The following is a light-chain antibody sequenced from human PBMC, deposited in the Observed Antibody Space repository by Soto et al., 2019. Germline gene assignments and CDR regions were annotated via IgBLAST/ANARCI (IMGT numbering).Light chain of an antibody. Sequence: QSVLTQPASVSGSPGQSITISCTGTSSDVGAYSYVSWYQQHPGKAPKLIIYDVSNRPSGVSNRFSGSKSGNTASLTISGLQAEDEADYYCSSYTSSIPLVFGGGTKLTVL. CDR3: SSYTSSIPLV. CDR2: DVS. J-gene: IGLJ2*01. V-gene: IGLV2-14*01. CDR1: SSDVGAYSY.